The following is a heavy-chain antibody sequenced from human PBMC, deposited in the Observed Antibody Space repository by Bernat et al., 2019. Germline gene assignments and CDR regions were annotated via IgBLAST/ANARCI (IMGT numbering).Heavy chain of an antibody. D-gene: IGHD6-13*01. CDR2: IKSKTDGGTT. Sequence: VQLVESGGGVVQPGRSLRLSCAASGFTLSSYAMHWVRQAPGQGLEWVGRIKSKTDGGTTDYAAPVKGRFTISRDDSKNTLYLQMNSLKTEDTAVYYCTTERYSSSWYRIVNYWGQGTRVTVSS. J-gene: IGHJ4*02. CDR1: GFTLSSYA. CDR3: TTERYSSSWYRIVNY. V-gene: IGHV3-15*01.